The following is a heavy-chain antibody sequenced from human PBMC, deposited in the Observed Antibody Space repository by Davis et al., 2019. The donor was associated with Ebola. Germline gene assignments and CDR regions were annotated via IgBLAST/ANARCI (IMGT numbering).Heavy chain of an antibody. CDR2: TYYSGST. CDR3: ARGGQGVGAGRWLDP. J-gene: IGHJ5*02. V-gene: IGHV4-59*01. CDR1: GGSISSYY. D-gene: IGHD1-26*01. Sequence: SETLSLTCTVSGGSISSYYWSWIRQPQGKGREWIGYTYYSGSTNYNPALKSRVTISVATSKNQFSLKLTSVTPADTAVYYCARGGQGVGAGRWLDPWGQGNLVIVSS.